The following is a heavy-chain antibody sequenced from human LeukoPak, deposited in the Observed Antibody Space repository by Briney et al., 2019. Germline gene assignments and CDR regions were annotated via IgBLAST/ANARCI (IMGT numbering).Heavy chain of an antibody. CDR3: AKDSGRTVDAFDI. V-gene: IGHV3-23*01. D-gene: IGHD3-10*01. CDR2: ISGRGGST. J-gene: IGHJ3*02. CDR1: GFTFSRYG. Sequence: PGGSLRLSCAGSGFTFSRYGMSWGRQAPGKGMEWGGAISGRGGSTDYPDSVKGRFTISRDNSKNTLYLQMNSLRAEDTAVYYCAKDSGRTVDAFDIWGQGTMVTVSS.